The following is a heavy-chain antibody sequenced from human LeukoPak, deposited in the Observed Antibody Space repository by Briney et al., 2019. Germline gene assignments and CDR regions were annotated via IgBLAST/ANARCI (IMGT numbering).Heavy chain of an antibody. Sequence: GGSLRLSCAASEFTFSNYAMHWVRQAPGKGLEWLAVIQYDGSHKYYTDSVKGRFTISRDNSENTLYLQMNSLRTEDTAVYYCGKDRRDSWAVDHWGQGTLVTVSS. CDR1: EFTFSNYA. CDR2: IQYDGSHK. V-gene: IGHV3-30*02. CDR3: GKDRRDSWAVDH. J-gene: IGHJ4*02. D-gene: IGHD6-13*01.